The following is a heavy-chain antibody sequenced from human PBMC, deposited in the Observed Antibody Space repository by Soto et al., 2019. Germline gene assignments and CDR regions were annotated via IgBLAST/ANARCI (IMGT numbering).Heavy chain of an antibody. J-gene: IGHJ6*02. Sequence: PGESLKISCKGSGYSFTSYWIGWARQMTGKGLEWMGIIYPGDSDTRYSPSFQGQVTISADKSISTAYLQWSSLKASDTAVYYCTTRGGSYRPAWDYYYYGMDVWGQGTTVTVSS. CDR2: IYPGDSDT. CDR3: TTRGGSYRPAWDYYYYGMDV. V-gene: IGHV5-51*01. D-gene: IGHD1-26*01. CDR1: GYSFTSYW.